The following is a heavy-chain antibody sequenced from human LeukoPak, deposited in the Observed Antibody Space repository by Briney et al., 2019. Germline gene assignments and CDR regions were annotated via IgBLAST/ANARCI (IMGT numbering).Heavy chain of an antibody. CDR3: AKDMAAAGTGAFDI. Sequence: GGSLGLSCAASGFTFNDYAMHWVRQAPGKGLEWVSGISWNSSSKDYADSVKGRFTISRDNAKNSLYLQMNSLRAEDTALYYCAKDMAAAGTGAFDIWGQGTMVTVSS. CDR1: GFTFNDYA. D-gene: IGHD6-13*01. V-gene: IGHV3-9*01. J-gene: IGHJ3*02. CDR2: ISWNSSSK.